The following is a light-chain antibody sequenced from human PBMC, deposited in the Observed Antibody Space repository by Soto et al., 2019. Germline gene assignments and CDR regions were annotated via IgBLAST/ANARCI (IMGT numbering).Light chain of an antibody. Sequence: QSVLTQPRSVSGSPGQSVTISCTGTSSDVGGYNYVSWYQQHPGKAPKLMIFDVTKRPSGVPDRFSGSKSGNTASLTISGLQAEDEADYYCCSYAGSYVPFGTGTKLTVL. J-gene: IGLJ1*01. CDR1: SSDVGGYNY. V-gene: IGLV2-11*01. CDR2: DVT. CDR3: CSYAGSYVP.